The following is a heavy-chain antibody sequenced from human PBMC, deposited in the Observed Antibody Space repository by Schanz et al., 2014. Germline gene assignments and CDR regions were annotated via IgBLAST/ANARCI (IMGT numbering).Heavy chain of an antibody. CDR3: ARGIITMVRGGDVGAFDM. Sequence: QVQVVESGGGVVQPGRSLRLSCVASGFTFNNYGMHWVRQAPGKGLEWVALISYDGSSKNHADSVQGRFTISRDNSKNALYLQMDSLRAEDTAVYYCARGIITMVRGGDVGAFDMWGQGTMVTVSS. CDR2: ISYDGSSK. J-gene: IGHJ3*02. V-gene: IGHV3-33*01. CDR1: GFTFNNYG. D-gene: IGHD3-10*01.